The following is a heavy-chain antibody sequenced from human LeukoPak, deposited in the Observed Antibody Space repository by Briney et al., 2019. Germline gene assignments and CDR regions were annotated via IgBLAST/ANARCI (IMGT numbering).Heavy chain of an antibody. CDR2: VSDSGEKT. CDR1: GFSFSGYA. J-gene: IGHJ6*02. V-gene: IGHV3-23*01. CDR3: ATDPGETVPAAKGPRGDYCYGMDV. D-gene: IGHD2-2*01. Sequence: GGSLRLSCVASGFSFSGYAMSWVRQGPGKGLEWASGVSDSGEKTFYADSVKGRFTISRDNSQYTLFLQMNSLRSDDTAVYYCATDPGETVPAAKGPRGDYCYGMDVWGQGTTVTVSS.